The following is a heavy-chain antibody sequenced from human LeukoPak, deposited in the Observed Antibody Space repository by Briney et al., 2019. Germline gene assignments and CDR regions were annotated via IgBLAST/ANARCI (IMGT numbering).Heavy chain of an antibody. Sequence: ASVKVSCKASGGTFSSYTISWVRQAPGQGLEWMGRIIPILGIANYAQKFQGRVTITADKSTSTAYMELSSLRSEDTAVYYCARDVEVAGLRGFDYWGQGSLVTVSP. CDR1: GGTFSSYT. J-gene: IGHJ4*02. CDR2: IIPILGIA. CDR3: ARDVEVAGLRGFDY. D-gene: IGHD6-19*01. V-gene: IGHV1-69*04.